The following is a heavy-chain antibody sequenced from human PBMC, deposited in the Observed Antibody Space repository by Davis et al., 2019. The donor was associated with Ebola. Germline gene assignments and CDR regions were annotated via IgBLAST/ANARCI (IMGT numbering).Heavy chain of an antibody. V-gene: IGHV4-34*01. J-gene: IGHJ4*02. D-gene: IGHD6-19*01. CDR2: INHSGST. CDR3: ARDNGWYADY. Sequence: SETLSLTCAVYGGSFSGYYWSWIRQPPGKGLEWIGEINHSGSTNYNPSLKSRVTISVDTSKNYISLQLTSVTAADTAVYYCARDNGWYADYWGQGSLVTVSS. CDR1: GGSFSGYY.